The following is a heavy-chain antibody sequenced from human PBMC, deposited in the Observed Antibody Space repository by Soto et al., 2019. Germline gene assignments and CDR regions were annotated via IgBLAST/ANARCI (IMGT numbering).Heavy chain of an antibody. CDR2: INAGNGNT. J-gene: IGHJ4*02. V-gene: IGHV1-3*01. CDR1: GYTFTSYA. Sequence: QVQLVQSGAEVKKPGASVKVSCKASGYTFTSYAMHWMRQAPGQRLEWMGWINAGNGNTKYSQKFQGRVTITRDTSPSTAYMELSSLRSEDTAVYYCARSIVVVTAADYWGQGTLVTVSS. D-gene: IGHD2-21*02. CDR3: ARSIVVVTAADY.